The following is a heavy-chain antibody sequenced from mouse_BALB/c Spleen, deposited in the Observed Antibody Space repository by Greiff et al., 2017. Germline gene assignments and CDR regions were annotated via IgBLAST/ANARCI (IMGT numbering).Heavy chain of an antibody. CDR3: ARHGYPSWFAY. CDR2: ISSGGSYT. CDR1: GFTFSSYG. Sequence: EVKLQESGGDLVKPGGSLKLSCAASGFTFSSYGMSWVRQTPDKRLEWVATISSGGSYTYYPDSVKGRFTISRDNAKNTLYLQMSSLKSEDTAMYYCARHGYPSWFAYWGQGTLVTVSA. J-gene: IGHJ3*01. V-gene: IGHV5-6*01. D-gene: IGHD2-2*01.